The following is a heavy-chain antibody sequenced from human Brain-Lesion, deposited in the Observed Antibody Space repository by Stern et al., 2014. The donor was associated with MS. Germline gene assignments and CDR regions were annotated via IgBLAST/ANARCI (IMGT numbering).Heavy chain of an antibody. Sequence: QVQLVQSGAEVKKTGSSGKGSCQASGNTFTNRYLHWVRQAPGQALEWMGWITPFTGNTNYAQKFQDRVTITMDRSMSTAYMDLSSLRSDDTAIYFCAEGGSYGFVYWGQGTLVTVSS. CDR2: ITPFTGNT. J-gene: IGHJ4*02. D-gene: IGHD4-17*01. CDR3: AEGGSYGFVY. V-gene: IGHV1-45*02. CDR1: GNTFTNRY.